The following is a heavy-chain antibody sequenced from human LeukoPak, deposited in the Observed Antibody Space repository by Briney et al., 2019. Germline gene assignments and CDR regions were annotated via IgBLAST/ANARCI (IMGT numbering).Heavy chain of an antibody. CDR3: AKDQSMGYYDSSGYFALDY. J-gene: IGHJ4*02. V-gene: IGHV3-23*01. D-gene: IGHD3-22*01. CDR1: GFTFSSYA. Sequence: GGSLRLSCAASGFTFSSYAMSWVRQAPGKGLEWVSAISGSGGSTYYADSVKGRFTISRDNSKNTLYLQMNSLRAEDTAVYYCAKDQSMGYYDSSGYFALDYWGQGTLVTVSS. CDR2: ISGSGGST.